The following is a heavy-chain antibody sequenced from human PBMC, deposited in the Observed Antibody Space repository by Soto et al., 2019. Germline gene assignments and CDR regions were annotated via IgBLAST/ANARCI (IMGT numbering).Heavy chain of an antibody. J-gene: IGHJ4*02. Sequence: QVQLQESGPGLVKPSQTLSLTCTVSGGSISSGGYYWSWIRQHPGKGLEWIGYIYYSGSTYYNPSRKNRVTLSQDPSKNQFALKLSCVTAADTAGYYCGRGGFGEVATFGYWGQGTLVTLSS. CDR1: GGSISSGGYY. D-gene: IGHD5-12*01. CDR3: GRGGFGEVATFGY. CDR2: IYYSGST. V-gene: IGHV4-31*03.